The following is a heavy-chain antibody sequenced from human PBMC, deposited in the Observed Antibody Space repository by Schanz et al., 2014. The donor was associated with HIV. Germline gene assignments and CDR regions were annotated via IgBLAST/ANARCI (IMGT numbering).Heavy chain of an antibody. CDR3: ARGGDGNTGVXXXSDY. CDR1: XGTFMTYA. Sequence: QVQLVQSXXXVKKPGSXXXXXXXASXGTFMTYAIIWVRQAPGQGLEWMGGIVPIFDTPKYAQKFQGRVTITADISTSTAYMELNSLRSEDTAVYYCARGGDGNTGVXXXSDYWGQGTLVIVSS. J-gene: IGHJ4*02. D-gene: IGHD3-10*01. V-gene: IGHV1-69*06. CDR2: IVPIFDTP.